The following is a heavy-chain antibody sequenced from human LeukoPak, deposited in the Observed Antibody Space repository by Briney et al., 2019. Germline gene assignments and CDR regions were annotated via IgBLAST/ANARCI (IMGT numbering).Heavy chain of an antibody. CDR2: IHYTGST. CDR3: ARGGYYGSGNDFRFDP. D-gene: IGHD3-10*01. V-gene: IGHV4-59*01. CDR1: GESFSGYY. Sequence: SETLSLTCGVYGESFSGYYWSWIRQPPGKGLECIGYIHYTGSTNYNPSLKSRVTISVDTSKSQFSLKLSSVTAADTAIYYCARGGYYGSGNDFRFDPWGQGTLVTVSS. J-gene: IGHJ5*02.